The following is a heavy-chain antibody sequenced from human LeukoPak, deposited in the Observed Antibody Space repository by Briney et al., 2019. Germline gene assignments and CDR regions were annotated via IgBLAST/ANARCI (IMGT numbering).Heavy chain of an antibody. CDR2: IYTSGST. CDR1: GGSISSGSYY. Sequence: SETLSLTCTVSGGSISSGSYYWSWIRQPAGKGLEWIGRIYTSGSTNYNPSLKSRVTISVDTSKNQFSLKLSSVTAADTAVYYCAITSIVVVPAANYYYYMDVWGKGTTVTISS. J-gene: IGHJ6*03. V-gene: IGHV4-61*02. CDR3: AITSIVVVPAANYYYYMDV. D-gene: IGHD2-2*01.